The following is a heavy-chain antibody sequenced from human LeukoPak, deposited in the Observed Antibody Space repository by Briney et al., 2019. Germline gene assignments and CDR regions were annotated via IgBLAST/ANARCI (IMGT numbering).Heavy chain of an antibody. CDR3: AKYDSGYSLDY. J-gene: IGHJ4*02. V-gene: IGHV3-7*03. Sequence: PGGSLSLSCAASGFTFSSSAMSWVRKAPGKGLDWVAKIQRDGSDKEYVDSVKGRFGISRDNAKNSLFLQMNSLRAEDTAIYFCAKYDSGYSLDYWGQGTLVIVSS. CDR1: GFTFSSSA. D-gene: IGHD4-23*01. CDR2: IQRDGSDK.